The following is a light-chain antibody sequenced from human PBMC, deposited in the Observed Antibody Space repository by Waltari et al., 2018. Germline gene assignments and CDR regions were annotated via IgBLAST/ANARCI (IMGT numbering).Light chain of an antibody. V-gene: IGKV1-39*01. CDR1: QSISSY. CDR3: QQSYSTPYT. CDR2: AAS. Sequence: DIQMPQSPSSLSTSVGDRVTITCRASQSISSYLNWYQQKPGKAPKLLIYAASSLQSWVPSRFSGSGSGTDFTLTISSLQPEDFATYYCQQSYSTPYTFGQVTKLEIK. J-gene: IGKJ2*01.